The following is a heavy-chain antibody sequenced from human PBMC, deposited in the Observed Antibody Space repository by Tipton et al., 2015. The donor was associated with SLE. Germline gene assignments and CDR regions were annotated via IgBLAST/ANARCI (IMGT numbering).Heavy chain of an antibody. CDR1: GGSISSNTW. Sequence: TLSLTCTVSGGSISSNTWWNWVRQPPGKGLEWIGYIDYRDITNYNPSLKSRVTMSIDTSKNQFSLKLSSVTAADTAVYYCAKDSGTYYFDFWGQGVLVNVSS. CDR2: IDYRDIT. J-gene: IGHJ4*02. V-gene: IGHV4-4*02. D-gene: IGHD1-26*01. CDR3: AKDSGTYYFDF.